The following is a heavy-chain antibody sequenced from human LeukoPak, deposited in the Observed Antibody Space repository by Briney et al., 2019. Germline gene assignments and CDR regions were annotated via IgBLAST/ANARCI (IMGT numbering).Heavy chain of an antibody. CDR1: GFTFSSYG. D-gene: IGHD2-2*01. CDR2: ISATGGTT. Sequence: PGGTLRLSCAASGFTFSSYGMSWVRQAPGKGLEWVSAISATGGTTYYADSVKGRFTISRDNSKNTLYLQVNSLRPEDTAVYYCAKSTLLKGVDYWGQGTLVTVSS. J-gene: IGHJ4*02. CDR3: AKSTLLKGVDY. V-gene: IGHV3-23*01.